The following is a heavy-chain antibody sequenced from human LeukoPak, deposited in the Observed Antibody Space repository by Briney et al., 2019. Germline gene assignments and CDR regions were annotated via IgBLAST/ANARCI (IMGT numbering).Heavy chain of an antibody. J-gene: IGHJ5*02. V-gene: IGHV3-23*01. Sequence: GGSLRLSCAASGFAFSSYAMSWGRQAPGKGLEWVSAISGSGGSTYYADAVKGRFTISRDNSKNTLYLQMNSLRAEDTAVYYCAKDRVTMVRGVTPSWFDPWGQGTLVTVSS. CDR3: AKDRVTMVRGVTPSWFDP. D-gene: IGHD3-10*01. CDR1: GFAFSSYA. CDR2: ISGSGGST.